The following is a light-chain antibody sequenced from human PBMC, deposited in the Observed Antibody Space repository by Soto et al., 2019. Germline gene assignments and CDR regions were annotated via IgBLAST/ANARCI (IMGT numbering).Light chain of an antibody. Sequence: EIVLTQSPATLSLSPGERATLSCRASQSVSTYLLWYQQKPGQAPRLLIYDTSNRATGIPARFSGGGSGTDFTLTISSLEPEDFAVYHCQQYNSWPLSFGGGTKVDIK. CDR3: QQYNSWPLS. CDR2: DTS. CDR1: QSVSTY. V-gene: IGKV3-11*01. J-gene: IGKJ4*01.